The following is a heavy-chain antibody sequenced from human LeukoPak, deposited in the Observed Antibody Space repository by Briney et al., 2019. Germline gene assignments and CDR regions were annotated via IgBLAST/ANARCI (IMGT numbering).Heavy chain of an antibody. J-gene: IGHJ3*02. CDR2: IKQDGSEK. D-gene: IGHD3-22*01. Sequence: PGGSLRLSCAASGFTFSSYWMSWVRQAPGKGLEWVANIKQDGSEKYYVDSVKGRFTISRDNAKNSLYLQMNSLRAEDKAVYYCAREAMSYYYDSSGYRINDAFDIWGQGTMVTVSS. V-gene: IGHV3-7*01. CDR1: GFTFSSYW. CDR3: AREAMSYYYDSSGYRINDAFDI.